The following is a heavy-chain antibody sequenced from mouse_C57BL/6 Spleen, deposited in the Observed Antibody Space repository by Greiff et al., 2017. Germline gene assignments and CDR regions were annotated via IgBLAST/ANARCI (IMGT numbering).Heavy chain of an antibody. J-gene: IGHJ4*01. D-gene: IGHD2-4*01. CDR1: GFTFSDYG. CDR3: AREGYDYDREGSYAMDY. Sequence: EVQVVESGGGLVQPGGSLKLSCAASGFTFSDYGMAWVRQAPRKGPEWVAFISNLAYSIYYADTVTGRFTISRENAKNTLYLEMSSLRSEDTAMYYCAREGYDYDREGSYAMDYWGQGTSVTVSS. V-gene: IGHV5-15*01. CDR2: ISNLAYSI.